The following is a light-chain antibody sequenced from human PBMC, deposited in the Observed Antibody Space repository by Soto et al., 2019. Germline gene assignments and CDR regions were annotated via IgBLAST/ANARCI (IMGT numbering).Light chain of an antibody. V-gene: IGKV3-20*01. CDR3: QQYGSSPGT. J-gene: IGKJ1*01. CDR2: AAS. Sequence: EIVLTQSPGTLSLSPGERATLSCRASQSVSRSYLAWYQQKPGQAPRLLIYAASSRATGIPDRFSGSGSGTDLTLTISRLEPEDFAVYYCQQYGSSPGTFGQGTKVEIK. CDR1: QSVSRSY.